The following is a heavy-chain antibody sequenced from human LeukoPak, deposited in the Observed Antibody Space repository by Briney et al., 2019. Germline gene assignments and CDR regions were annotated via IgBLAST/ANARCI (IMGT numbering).Heavy chain of an antibody. CDR2: ISSSGSTI. J-gene: IGHJ4*02. CDR1: GFTFSDYY. Sequence: GGSLRLSCAASGFTFSDYYMSWIRQAPGKGLEWVSYISSSGSTIYYADSVKGRFTISRDNAKNSLYLQMNSLRAEDTAVYYCAGVYCSGGSCYSFDYWGQGTLVTVSS. V-gene: IGHV3-11*01. D-gene: IGHD2-15*01. CDR3: AGVYCSGGSCYSFDY.